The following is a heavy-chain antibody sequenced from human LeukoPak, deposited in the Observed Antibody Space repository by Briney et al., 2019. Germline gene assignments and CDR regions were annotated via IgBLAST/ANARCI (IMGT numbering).Heavy chain of an antibody. CDR2: IYYSGST. J-gene: IGHJ4*02. CDR1: GGSISSYY. CDR3: ARYSSSWGHYDY. V-gene: IGHV4-59*01. Sequence: ETLSLTCTVSGGSISSYYWSWIRQPPGKGLEWIGYIYYSGSTNYNPSLKSRVTISVDTSKNQFSLKLSSVTAADTAVYYCARYSSSWGHYDYWGQGTLVTVSS. D-gene: IGHD6-13*01.